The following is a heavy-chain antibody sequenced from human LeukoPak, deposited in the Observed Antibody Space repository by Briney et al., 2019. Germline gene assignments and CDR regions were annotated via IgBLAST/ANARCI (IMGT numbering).Heavy chain of an antibody. CDR3: ARDSTYYDFWSGSPRFDY. CDR1: GFTFSSYS. Sequence: PGGSLRLSCAASGFTFSSYSMNWVRQAPGKGLGWVSYISSSSSTIYYADSVKGRFTISRDNAKNSLYLQMNSLRAEDTAVYYCARDSTYYDFWSGSPRFDYWGQGTLVTVSS. D-gene: IGHD3-3*01. J-gene: IGHJ4*02. V-gene: IGHV3-48*01. CDR2: ISSSSSTI.